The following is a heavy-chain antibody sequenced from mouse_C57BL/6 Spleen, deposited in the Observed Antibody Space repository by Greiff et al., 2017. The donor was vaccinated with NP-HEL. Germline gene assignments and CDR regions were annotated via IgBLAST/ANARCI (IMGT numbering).Heavy chain of an antibody. D-gene: IGHD2-2*01. CDR1: GFSLTSYG. V-gene: IGHV2-6-1*01. CDR3: ARHEGGDGYDPLYAMDY. CDR2: IWSDGST. Sequence: QVQLQQSGPGLVAPSQSLSITCTVSGFSLTSYGVHWVRQPPGKGLEWLVVIWSDGSTTYNSALKSRLSISKDNSKSQVFLKMNSLQTDDTAMYYCARHEGGDGYDPLYAMDYWGQGTSVTVSS. J-gene: IGHJ4*01.